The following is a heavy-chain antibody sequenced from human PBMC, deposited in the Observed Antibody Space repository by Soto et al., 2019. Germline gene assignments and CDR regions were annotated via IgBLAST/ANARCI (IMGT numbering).Heavy chain of an antibody. CDR1: GYTFTSYD. V-gene: IGHV1-8*01. D-gene: IGHD2-2*01. CDR2: MNPNSGNT. J-gene: IGHJ4*02. Sequence: ASVKVSCKASGYTFTSYDINWVRQATGRGLEWMGWMNPNSGNTGCAQKFQGRVTMTRNTSISTAYMELSSLRSEDTAVYYCARGRVGGCSSTSCYFDYWGQGTLVTVSS. CDR3: ARGRVGGCSSTSCYFDY.